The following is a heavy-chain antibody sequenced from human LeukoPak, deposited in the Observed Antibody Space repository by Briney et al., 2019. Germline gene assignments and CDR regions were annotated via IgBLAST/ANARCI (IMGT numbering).Heavy chain of an antibody. Sequence: PSETLSLTCAVSGGSISSGGYSWSWIRQPPGKGLEWIGYIYHSGSTYYNPSLKSRVTISVDRSKNQFSLKLSSVTAADTAVYYCAGTRGGDGYYLDYWGQGTLVTVSS. D-gene: IGHD3-10*01. V-gene: IGHV4-30-2*01. J-gene: IGHJ4*02. CDR1: GGSISSGGYS. CDR2: IYHSGST. CDR3: AGTRGGDGYYLDY.